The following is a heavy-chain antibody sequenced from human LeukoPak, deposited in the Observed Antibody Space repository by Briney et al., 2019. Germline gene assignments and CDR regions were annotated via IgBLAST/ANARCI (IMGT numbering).Heavy chain of an antibody. V-gene: IGHV1-2*02. Sequence: GASVKVSCKASGYTFTGYYMHWVRQAPGQVLGWMGWINPNSGGTNYAQKFQGRVTMTRDTSISTAYMELSRLRSDDTAVYYCARMVDWVAFDIWGQGTMVTVSS. CDR2: INPNSGGT. D-gene: IGHD2-15*01. J-gene: IGHJ3*02. CDR3: ARMVDWVAFDI. CDR1: GYTFTGYY.